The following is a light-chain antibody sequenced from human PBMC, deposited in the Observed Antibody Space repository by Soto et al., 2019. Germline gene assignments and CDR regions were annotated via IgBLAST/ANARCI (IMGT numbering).Light chain of an antibody. CDR2: AAS. Sequence: DIQMTQSPSSVSASVGDRVTITCRASQDISTWLAWYQQIPGKAPKLLIFAASNLQTRVTSRFSGSGSATDCTLTISGLQPEDFATYYCQQARVFRFNFGLGTELNI. J-gene: IGKJ3*01. CDR1: QDISTW. V-gene: IGKV1-12*01. CDR3: QQARVFRFN.